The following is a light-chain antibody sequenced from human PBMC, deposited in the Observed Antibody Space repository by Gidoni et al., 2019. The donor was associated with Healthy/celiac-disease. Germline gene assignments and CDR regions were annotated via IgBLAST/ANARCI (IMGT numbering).Light chain of an antibody. CDR3: RQAQQTPRT. J-gene: IGKJ3*01. Sequence: IVMTQFPLSLPVTPGEPASISCRSSQSLLHSNGYNYLYWYLQKPGQSPQLLIYLGATRASGGPDRCSGSGAGTKVTLKISKVEAEDVGVDYCRQAQQTPRTFXPXTKVDIK. V-gene: IGKV2-28*01. CDR1: QSLLHSNGYNY. CDR2: LGA.